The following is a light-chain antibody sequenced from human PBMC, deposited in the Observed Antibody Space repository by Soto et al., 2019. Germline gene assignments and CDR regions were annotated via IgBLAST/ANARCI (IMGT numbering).Light chain of an antibody. V-gene: IGKV1-5*01. CDR3: QQSYSTPWT. J-gene: IGKJ1*01. Sequence: EIQVTQSPSTLSASVGDRVTITCRASQSVRSWLAWYQQRPGRAPKFLIYDASSLESGVPSRFSGSGSGTDFTLTISSLQPEDFATYYCQQSYSTPWTFGQGTKVDIK. CDR1: QSVRSW. CDR2: DAS.